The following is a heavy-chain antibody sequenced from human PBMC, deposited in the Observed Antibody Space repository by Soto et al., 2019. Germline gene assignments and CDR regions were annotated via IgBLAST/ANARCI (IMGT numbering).Heavy chain of an antibody. CDR3: ARGGTSPSF. CDR1: GFTFSSYV. Sequence: EVQLLEAGGGWVQPGGSLRVSCPASGFTFSSYVMSWVRQAPGKGGEWVSAISSSGDRAYYEDSVKGRFTISRDNSKKTLYLQMNSMRAEDTAVYYCARGGTSPSFWGQATVITVSS. D-gene: IGHD3-16*01. CDR2: ISSSGDRA. J-gene: IGHJ4*02. V-gene: IGHV3-23*01.